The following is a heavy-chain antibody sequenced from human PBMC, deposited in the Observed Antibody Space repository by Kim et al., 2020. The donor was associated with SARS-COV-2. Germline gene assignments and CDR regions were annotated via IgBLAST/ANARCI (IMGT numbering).Heavy chain of an antibody. CDR3: VKVAATSIYFDY. D-gene: IGHD2-15*01. Sequence: GYAQKFQGRVTMTRNTSISTAYMELSSLRSEDTAVYYCVKVAATSIYFDYWGQGTLVTVSS. J-gene: IGHJ4*02. V-gene: IGHV1-8*01.